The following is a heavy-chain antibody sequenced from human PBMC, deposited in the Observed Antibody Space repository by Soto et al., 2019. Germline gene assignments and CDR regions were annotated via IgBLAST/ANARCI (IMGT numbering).Heavy chain of an antibody. CDR1: GYTFTSYG. J-gene: IGHJ6*03. CDR2: ISAYNGNT. CDR3: ARVGVVQNYYYYMVV. D-gene: IGHD3-22*01. V-gene: IGHV1-18*01. Sequence: GASVKVSCKASGYTFTSYGISWVRQAPGQGLEWMGWISAYNGNTNYAQKLQGRVTMTTDTSTSTAYMELRSLRSDDTAVYYCARVGVVQNYYYYMVVRGKGTTVTGSS.